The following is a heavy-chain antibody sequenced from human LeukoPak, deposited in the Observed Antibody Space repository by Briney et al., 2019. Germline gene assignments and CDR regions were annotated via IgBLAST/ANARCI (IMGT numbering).Heavy chain of an antibody. V-gene: IGHV3-7*01. CDR3: ARVEYSSGWYPYYYYYYYMDV. Sequence: GGSLRLSCAASGFTFSSYWMNWVRQAPGKGLEWVAKIKKDGSEKYYVDSAKGRFTISRDNAKNSLYLQMNSLRAEDTAVYYCARVEYSSGWYPYYYYYYYMDVWGKGTTVTISS. CDR2: IKKDGSEK. CDR1: GFTFSSYW. D-gene: IGHD6-19*01. J-gene: IGHJ6*03.